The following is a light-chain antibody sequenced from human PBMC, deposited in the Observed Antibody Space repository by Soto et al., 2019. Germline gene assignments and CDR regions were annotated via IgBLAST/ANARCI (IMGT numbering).Light chain of an antibody. J-gene: IGKJ2*01. V-gene: IGKV1-39*01. CDR1: QSISNY. Sequence: DIQMTQSPSSLSASVGDRVTITCRASQSISNYLNWYQQRPGNAPNLLIYDASNLQSGVPSRFSGSGSGTDFTLTINSLQSEDFATYYCQQTYVSPRAFGQGTTLEIK. CDR2: DAS. CDR3: QQTYVSPRA.